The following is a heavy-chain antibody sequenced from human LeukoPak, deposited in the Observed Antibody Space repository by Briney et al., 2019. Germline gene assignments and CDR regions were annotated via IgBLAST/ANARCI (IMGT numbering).Heavy chain of an antibody. CDR2: ISSNGGST. Sequence: GGSLRLSCAASGFTFCSYAMHWVRQAPEKGLEYVSAISSNGGSTYYANSVKGRFTISRDNSENTLYLQMGSLRAEDMAVYYCARDREFRGSYYFDYWGQGTLVTVSS. J-gene: IGHJ4*02. CDR3: ARDREFRGSYYFDY. CDR1: GFTFCSYA. D-gene: IGHD1-26*01. V-gene: IGHV3-64*01.